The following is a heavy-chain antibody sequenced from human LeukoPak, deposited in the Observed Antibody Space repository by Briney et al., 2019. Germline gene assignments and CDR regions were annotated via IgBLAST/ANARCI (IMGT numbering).Heavy chain of an antibody. V-gene: IGHV1-24*01. D-gene: IGHD6-19*01. CDR3: ATAIPPVSGWSIDY. CDR1: GYTLTELS. Sequence: ASVKVSCKVSGYTLTELSMHWVRQAPGKGLEWMGGFDPEDGETIYAQKFQGRVTMTEDTSTDTAYMELSSLRSEDTAVYYCATAIPPVSGWSIDYWGQGTLVTVSS. CDR2: FDPEDGET. J-gene: IGHJ4*02.